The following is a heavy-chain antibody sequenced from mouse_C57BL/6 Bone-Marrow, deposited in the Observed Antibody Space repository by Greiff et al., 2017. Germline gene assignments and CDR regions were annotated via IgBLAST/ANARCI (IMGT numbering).Heavy chain of an antibody. CDR3: ARYSTTVVATDWYCDV. J-gene: IGHJ1*03. CDR1: GYTFTSYW. CDR2: IDPSDSYT. V-gene: IGHV1-59*01. Sequence: QVQLQQPGAELVRPGTSVKLSCKASGYTFTSYWMHWVKQRPGQGLEWIGVIDPSDSYTNYNQKFKGKATLTVDTSSSTAYMQLSRLTSEDSAVYYCARYSTTVVATDWYCDVRGTGTTVTVSS. D-gene: IGHD1-1*01.